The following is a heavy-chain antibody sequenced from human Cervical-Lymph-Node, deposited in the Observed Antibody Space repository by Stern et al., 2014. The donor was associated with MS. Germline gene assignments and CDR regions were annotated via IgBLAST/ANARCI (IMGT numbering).Heavy chain of an antibody. J-gene: IGHJ5*02. CDR3: ASANCSSTSCPSWFDP. D-gene: IGHD2-2*01. V-gene: IGHV4-30-4*01. CDR2: IYYSGST. CDR1: GGSISSGDYY. Sequence: QVQLQESGPGLVKPSQTLSLTCTVSGGSISSGDYYWSWIRQPPGKGLEWIGYIYYSGSTYYNPSLKSRVTISVDTSKNQFSLKLSSVTAADTAVYYCASANCSSTSCPSWFDPWGQGTLVTVSS.